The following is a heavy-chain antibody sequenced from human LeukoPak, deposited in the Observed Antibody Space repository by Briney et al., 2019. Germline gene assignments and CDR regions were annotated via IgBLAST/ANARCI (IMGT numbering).Heavy chain of an antibody. V-gene: IGHV3-30*02. J-gene: IGHJ6*02. CDR3: AKASSSWSNYYYYGMDV. Sequence: GGSLRLSCAASGFTFSSYGMHWVRQAPGKGLEWVAFIRYDGSNKHYADSVKGRFTISRDNSKNTLYLQMNSLRAEDTAVYYCAKASSSWSNYYYYGMDVWGQGTTVTVSS. CDR2: IRYDGSNK. D-gene: IGHD6-13*01. CDR1: GFTFSSYG.